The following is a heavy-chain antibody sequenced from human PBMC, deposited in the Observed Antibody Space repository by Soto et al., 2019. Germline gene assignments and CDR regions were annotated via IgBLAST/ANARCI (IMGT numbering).Heavy chain of an antibody. V-gene: IGHV4-59*08. Sequence: SETLSLTCTVSGGSISSYYWSWIRQPPGKGLEWIGYIYYSGSTNYNPSLKSRVTISVDTSKNQFSLKLSSVTAADTAVYYCARHVIREYSGYSDAFDIWGQGTMVTVSS. J-gene: IGHJ3*02. CDR1: GGSISSYY. D-gene: IGHD5-12*01. CDR3: ARHVIREYSGYSDAFDI. CDR2: IYYSGST.